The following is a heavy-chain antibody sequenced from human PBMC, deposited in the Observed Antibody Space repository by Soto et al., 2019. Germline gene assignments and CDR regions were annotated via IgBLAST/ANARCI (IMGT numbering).Heavy chain of an antibody. V-gene: IGHV4-39*01. D-gene: IGHD3-16*02. CDR3: ATTNTYYDYVWGSYRQPSWFDP. J-gene: IGHJ5*02. CDR2: IYYSGST. Sequence: QLQLQESGPGLVKPSETLSLTCTVSGGSISSSSYYWGWIRQPPGKGLEWIGSIYYSGSTYYNPSLKSRVTISVDTSKNQFSLKLSSVTAADTAVYYCATTNTYYDYVWGSYRQPSWFDPRGQGTLVTVSS. CDR1: GGSISSSSYY.